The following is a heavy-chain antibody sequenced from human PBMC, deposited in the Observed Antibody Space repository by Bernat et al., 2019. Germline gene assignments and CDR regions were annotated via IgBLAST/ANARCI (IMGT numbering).Heavy chain of an antibody. J-gene: IGHJ6*04. D-gene: IGHD2-2*01. CDR2: INHSGST. Sequence: QVQLQQWGAGLLKPSETLSLTCAVYGGSFSGYYWSWIRQPPGKGLAWIGEINHSGSTNYNPSLMSRVTISVDTSKNQFSLKLSSVTAADTAVYYCARGLGCSSTSCHPRSSNYDELAQLVDVWGKGTTVTVSS. V-gene: IGHV4-34*01. CDR3: ARGLGCSSTSCHPRSSNYDELAQLVDV. CDR1: GGSFSGYY.